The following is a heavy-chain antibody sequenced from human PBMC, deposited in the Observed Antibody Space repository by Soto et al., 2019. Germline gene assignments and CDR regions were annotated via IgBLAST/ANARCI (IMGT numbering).Heavy chain of an antibody. V-gene: IGHV1-2*04. Sequence: ASVKVSCKASGYTFTGYYMHWVRQAPGQGLEWLGWINPNSGGTNYAQKFQGWVTMTRDTSISTAYMELSRLRSDDTAVYYCARSEGSYYTYGQNSFHYWGQGTLVTVSS. CDR3: ARSEGSYYTYGQNSFHY. CDR2: INPNSGGT. J-gene: IGHJ4*02. D-gene: IGHD1-26*01. CDR1: GYTFTGYY.